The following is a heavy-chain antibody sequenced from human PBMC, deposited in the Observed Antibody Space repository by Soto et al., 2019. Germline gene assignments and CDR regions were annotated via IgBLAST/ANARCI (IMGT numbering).Heavy chain of an antibody. CDR1: GGSISSGGYS. Sequence: QLQLQESGSGLVKPSQTLSLTCAVSGGSISSGGYSWSWIRQPPGKGLEWIGYIYHSGSTYYNPSLKSRVILSVDRSKNQFSLKLSSVTAADTAVYYCARVLPHVVFDYWGQGTLVTVSS. J-gene: IGHJ4*02. CDR3: ARVLPHVVFDY. V-gene: IGHV4-30-2*01. D-gene: IGHD2-15*01. CDR2: IYHSGST.